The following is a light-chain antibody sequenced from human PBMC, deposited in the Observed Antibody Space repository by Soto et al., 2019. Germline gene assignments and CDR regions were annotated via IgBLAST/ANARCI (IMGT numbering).Light chain of an antibody. Sequence: QSALTQPASVSGSPGQSITISCTGTSSDVGNYNLVSWYQQHPGKAPKLIIYEGTKRPSGVSNRFSVSKSGNTASLTISGLQAEDEADYYCCSYAGSSSLVFGGGTKVTV. CDR1: SSDVGNYNL. V-gene: IGLV2-23*01. CDR3: CSYAGSSSLV. J-gene: IGLJ3*02. CDR2: EGT.